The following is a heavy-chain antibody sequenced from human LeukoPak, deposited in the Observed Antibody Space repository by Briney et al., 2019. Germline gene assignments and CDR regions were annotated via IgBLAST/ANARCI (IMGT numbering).Heavy chain of an antibody. D-gene: IGHD6-25*01. CDR1: GFTYRRYS. CDR3: ARKGIGSSRYQNMDV. CDR2: ISSGSDYI. V-gene: IGHV3-21*04. Sequence: GGSLRLSCVASGFTYRRYSMNWVRQAPGKGLEWVSTISSGSDYIYHADSVRGRFTISRDNARNSLYLQMNSLRAEDTAVYYCARKGIGSSRYQNMDVWGKGTTVTVSS. J-gene: IGHJ6*03.